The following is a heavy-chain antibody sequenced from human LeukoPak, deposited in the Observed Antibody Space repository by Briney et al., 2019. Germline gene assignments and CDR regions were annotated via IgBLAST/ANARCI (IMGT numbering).Heavy chain of an antibody. Sequence: GGSLSLSCAASGFTFSSYAMSWIRQAPGKGLEWVSSISGSGGSTYYAYSVKGQFPISKDNSKSTLYLQMNSLRGGDTALYSCAKAGYINYYAYYYMDVCGKGTTVTVSS. CDR1: GFTFSSYA. V-gene: IGHV3-23*01. CDR2: ISGSGGST. J-gene: IGHJ6*03. D-gene: IGHD3-9*01. CDR3: AKAGYINYYAYYYMDV.